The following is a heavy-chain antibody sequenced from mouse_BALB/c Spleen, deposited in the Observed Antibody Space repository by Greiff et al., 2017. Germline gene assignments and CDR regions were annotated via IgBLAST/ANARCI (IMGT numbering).Heavy chain of an antibody. J-gene: IGHJ2*01. CDR3: ARWGMIKYFDY. D-gene: IGHD2-4*01. Sequence: QVQLQQPGAELVKPGASVKLSCKASGYTFTSYWMHWVKQRPGQGLEWIGEINPSNGRTNYNEKFKSKATLTVDKSSSTAYMQLSSLTSEDSAVYYCARWGMIKYFDYWGQGTTLTVSS. CDR1: GYTFTSYW. V-gene: IGHV1S81*02. CDR2: INPSNGRT.